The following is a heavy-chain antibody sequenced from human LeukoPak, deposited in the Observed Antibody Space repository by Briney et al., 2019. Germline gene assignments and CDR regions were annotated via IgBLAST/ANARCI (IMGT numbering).Heavy chain of an antibody. J-gene: IGHJ4*02. CDR2: IYTTGMT. CDR3: VRHGYTASHFFLDY. Sequence: SETLSLTCTVSTASINSYYWGWVRQPAGRGLEWIGRIYTTGMTQYDPSLQNRVTMSVDTSQKQFSLNLRSVTAADTAIYFCVRHGYTASHFFLDYWSQGALVTVSS. V-gene: IGHV4-4*07. D-gene: IGHD5-18*01. CDR1: TASINSYY.